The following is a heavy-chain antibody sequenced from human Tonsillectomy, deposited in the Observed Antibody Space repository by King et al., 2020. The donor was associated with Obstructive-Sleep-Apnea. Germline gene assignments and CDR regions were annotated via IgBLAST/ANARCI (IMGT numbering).Heavy chain of an antibody. CDR1: GFTLDDYG. J-gene: IGHJ4*02. D-gene: IGHD3-22*01. V-gene: IGHV3-20*01. CDR3: ARGPYYYDCSGYSLEYYFDY. Sequence: VQLVESGGGLVRPGGSLRLSCAASGFTLDDYGMSWVRQAPGKGLEWGSGFNWNGGCTGYAALVKGRFTISRDNAKNSLYLQMNSLSAEDTALYHCARGPYYYDCSGYSLEYYFDYWGQGTLVTVSS. CDR2: FNWNGGCT.